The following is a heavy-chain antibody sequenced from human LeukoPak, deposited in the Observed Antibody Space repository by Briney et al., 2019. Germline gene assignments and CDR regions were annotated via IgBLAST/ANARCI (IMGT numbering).Heavy chain of an antibody. V-gene: IGHV5-51*01. J-gene: IGHJ3*02. CDR2: ISPGDSDT. Sequence: KRGESLKISCKGSGYSFTSYWIGWVRQMPGKGLEWMGIISPGDSDTRYSPSFQGQVTISADKSISTAYLQWSSLKASDTAMYYCARPAYLGYCSSTSCHDAFDIWGQGTMVTVSS. D-gene: IGHD2-2*01. CDR1: GYSFTSYW. CDR3: ARPAYLGYCSSTSCHDAFDI.